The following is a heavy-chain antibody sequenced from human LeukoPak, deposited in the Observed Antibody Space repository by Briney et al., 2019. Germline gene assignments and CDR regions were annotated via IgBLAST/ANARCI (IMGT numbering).Heavy chain of an antibody. D-gene: IGHD4-17*01. J-gene: IGHJ3*02. CDR1: GFTFSSYW. Sequence: PGGSLRLSCAASGFTFSSYWMSWVRQAPGKGLEWVANIKQDGSEKYYVVSVKGRFTISRDNAKNSLYLQMNSLRAEDTAVYYCARKKANTNDYGDYVDVSYDAFDIWGQGTMVTVSS. V-gene: IGHV3-7*03. CDR2: IKQDGSEK. CDR3: ARKKANTNDYGDYVDVSYDAFDI.